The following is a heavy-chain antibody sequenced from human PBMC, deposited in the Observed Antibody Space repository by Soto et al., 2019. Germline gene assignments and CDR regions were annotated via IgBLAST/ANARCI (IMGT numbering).Heavy chain of an antibody. J-gene: IGHJ4*02. CDR1: GGSISSSSYY. Sequence: SETLSLTCTVSGGSISSSSYYWGWIRQPPGKGLEWIGSIYCSGSTYYNPSLKSRVTISVDTSKNQFSLKLSSVTAADTAVYYCAILGRSGWCDYWGQGTLVTVS. D-gene: IGHD6-19*01. CDR3: AILGRSGWCDY. CDR2: IYCSGST. V-gene: IGHV4-39*01.